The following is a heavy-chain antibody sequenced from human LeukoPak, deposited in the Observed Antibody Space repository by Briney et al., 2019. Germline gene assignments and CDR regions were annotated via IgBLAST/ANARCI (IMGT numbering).Heavy chain of an antibody. Sequence: PGGSLRLSCTASGFTFSSYAINWVRLAPGKGLEWVSSISGSGGSTFYYADSVKGRFTVSRDNSKNMVYLQMNSLRADDTAVYYCSKGGRWDYYDSSHWGQGTMVIVSS. V-gene: IGHV3-23*01. CDR3: SKGGRWDYYDSSH. J-gene: IGHJ3*01. CDR2: ISGSGGST. D-gene: IGHD3-22*01. CDR1: GFTFSSYA.